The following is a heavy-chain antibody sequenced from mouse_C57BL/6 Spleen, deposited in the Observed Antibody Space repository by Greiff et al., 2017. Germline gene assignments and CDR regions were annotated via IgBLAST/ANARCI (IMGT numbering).Heavy chain of an antibody. J-gene: IGHJ1*03. CDR1: GYSFTGYY. CDR2: IYPYNGVS. V-gene: IGHV1-31*01. Sequence: VQLQQSGPELVKPGASVKLSCKASGYSFTGYYMHWVKQSHGNILDWIGYIYPYNGVSSYNQKFKGKATLTVDKSSSTAYMQLRSLTSEDSAVYYCARWCGSTVPYCYFDVWGTGTTVTVSS. CDR3: ARWCGSTVPYCYFDV. D-gene: IGHD1-1*01.